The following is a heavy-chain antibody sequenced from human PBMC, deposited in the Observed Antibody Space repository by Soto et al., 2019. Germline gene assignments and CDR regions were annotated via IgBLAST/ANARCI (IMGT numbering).Heavy chain of an antibody. J-gene: IGHJ4*02. CDR2: IKSKTDGGTT. CDR1: GFTFSDAW. D-gene: IGHD6-6*01. CDR3: TTRIAARPDY. V-gene: IGHV3-15*01. Sequence: GGSLRLSCAASGFTFSDAWMSWFRQAPGKGLQWVGRIKSKTDGGTTDYAAPVKGRFTISRDDSKNTLYLQMNSLKTEDTAVYYCTTRIAARPDYWGQGTLVTVSS.